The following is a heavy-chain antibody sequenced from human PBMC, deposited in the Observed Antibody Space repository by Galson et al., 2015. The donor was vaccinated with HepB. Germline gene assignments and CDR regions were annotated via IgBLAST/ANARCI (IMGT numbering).Heavy chain of an antibody. D-gene: IGHD6-19*01. V-gene: IGHV1-18*01. CDR2: ISAYNGNT. CDR1: GYTFTSYG. CDR3: ARDGVAVAGTYVEEEEHYYYGMDV. Sequence: SVKVSCKASGYTFTSYGISWVRQAPGQGLEWMGWISAYNGNTNYAQKLQGRVTMTTDTSTSTAYMELRSLRSDDTAVYYCARDGVAVAGTYVEEEEHYYYGMDVWGQGTTVTVSS. J-gene: IGHJ6*02.